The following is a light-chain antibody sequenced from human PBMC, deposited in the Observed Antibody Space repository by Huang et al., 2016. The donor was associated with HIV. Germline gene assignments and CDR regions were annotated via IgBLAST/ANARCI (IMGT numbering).Light chain of an antibody. CDR3: MQGTHWPPGT. CDR1: QTLVHTDGNTY. V-gene: IGKV2-30*02. J-gene: IGKJ1*01. Sequence: VLMTQSPPSLPVTLGQPAAISCRSSQTLVHTDGNTYLHWFLQRPGQSPRSLIYKVSKRDPGVPDIFSGSGSGIEFTLTISRVEAEDVGVYYCMQGTHWPPGTFGQGTKVEIK. CDR2: KVS.